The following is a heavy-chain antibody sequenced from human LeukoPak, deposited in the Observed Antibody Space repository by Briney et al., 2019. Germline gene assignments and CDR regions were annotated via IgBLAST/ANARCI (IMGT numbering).Heavy chain of an antibody. CDR3: AKERTYYYDSSDGAFDI. Sequence: PGGSLRLSCAASGFTFSSYWMHWVCQAPGKGLVWVSRINSDGSSTYYADSVKGRFTISRDNSKNTLYLQMNSLRAEDTAVYYCAKERTYYYDSSDGAFDIWGQGTMVTVSS. CDR1: GFTFSSYW. V-gene: IGHV3-74*01. J-gene: IGHJ3*02. D-gene: IGHD3-22*01. CDR2: INSDGSST.